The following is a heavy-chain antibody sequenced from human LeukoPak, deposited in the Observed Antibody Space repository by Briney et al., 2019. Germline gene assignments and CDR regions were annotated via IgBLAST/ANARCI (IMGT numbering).Heavy chain of an antibody. CDR1: GFTFSSYA. Sequence: GGSLRLSCAASGFTFSSYAMSWVRQAPGKGPEWVSAISGAGGRTYYADSVKGRFTISRDNSKNTLYLQVDSLRAEDTAVYYCAKDRADNGDRLRFDPWGQGTLVTVSS. CDR2: ISGAGGRT. CDR3: AKDRADNGDRLRFDP. J-gene: IGHJ5*02. V-gene: IGHV3-23*01. D-gene: IGHD4-17*01.